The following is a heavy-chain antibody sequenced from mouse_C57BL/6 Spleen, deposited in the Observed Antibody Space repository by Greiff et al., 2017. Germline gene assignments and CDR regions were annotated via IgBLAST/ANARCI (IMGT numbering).Heavy chain of an antibody. D-gene: IGHD2-4*01. V-gene: IGHV2-6*01. CDR2: IWGVGST. J-gene: IGHJ3*01. CDR1: GFSLTSYG. CDR3: ASGDYDGRFAY. Sequence: VQRVESGPGLVAPSPSLSITCTVSGFSLTSYGVDWVRQSPGQGLEWLGVIWGVGSTNYNSAHKSRLSISKDNSKSQVFLKMNSLQTDDTAMYYCASGDYDGRFAYWGQGTLVTVSA.